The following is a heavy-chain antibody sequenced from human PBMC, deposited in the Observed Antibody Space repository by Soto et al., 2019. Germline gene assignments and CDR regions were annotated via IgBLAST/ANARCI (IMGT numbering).Heavy chain of an antibody. J-gene: IGHJ4*02. V-gene: IGHV4-4*02. D-gene: IGHD6-13*01. CDR1: SGSISISNW. CDR3: ARVYSSSWLSYFDY. Sequence: SETLSLTCAVSSGSISISNWWSWFRQPPGKGLEWIGEIYHSGSTNYNPSLKSRVTISVDKSKNQFSLKLSSVTAADTAVYYCARVYSSSWLSYFDYWGQGTLVTVSS. CDR2: IYHSGST.